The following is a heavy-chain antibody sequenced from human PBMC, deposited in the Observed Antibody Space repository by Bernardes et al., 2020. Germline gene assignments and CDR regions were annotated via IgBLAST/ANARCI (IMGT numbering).Heavy chain of an antibody. CDR3: ARGAQDRSNYYFDGFDL. CDR1: GFTFSTKS. CDR2: IVYDGSNR. V-gene: IGHV3-30*04. D-gene: IGHD3-22*01. J-gene: IGHJ3*01. Sequence: GGSLRLSCVGSGFTFSTKSMHWVRQAPGKGLEWVAVIVYDGSNRYYIDSVKGRFTISRDNSKDTLYLQMNSLRPEDTAVYYCARGAQDRSNYYFDGFDLWGQGTMVTVSS.